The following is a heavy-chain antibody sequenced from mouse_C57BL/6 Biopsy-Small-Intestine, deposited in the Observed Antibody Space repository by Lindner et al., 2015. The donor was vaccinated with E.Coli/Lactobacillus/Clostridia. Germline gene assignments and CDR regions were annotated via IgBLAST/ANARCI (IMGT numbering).Heavy chain of an antibody. V-gene: IGHV1-14*01. D-gene: IGHD2-3*01. Sequence: VQLQESGPELVKPGASVKMSCKASGYTFTSYIMHWVRQKPGQGLEWIGYINPYNDGTKYNEKFKGKATLTSDKSSSTAYMELSSLTSDDSAVYYCARLDGYYPFAYWGQGTLVTVSA. J-gene: IGHJ3*01. CDR1: GYTFTSYI. CDR2: INPYNDGT. CDR3: ARLDGYYPFAY.